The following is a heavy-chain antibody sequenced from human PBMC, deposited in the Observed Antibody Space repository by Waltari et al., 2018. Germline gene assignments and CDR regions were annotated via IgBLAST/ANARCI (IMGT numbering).Heavy chain of an antibody. J-gene: IGHJ4*02. CDR2: ISGSGGST. V-gene: IGHV3-23*04. Sequence: EVQLVESGGGLVQPGGSLRLSCPASGFTFNIYAMSWVRQAPGKGLEWVSAISGSGGSTYYADSVKGRFTISRDNSKNTLYLQMNSLRAEDTAVYYCATSYYDILTGYSTPWYWGQGTLVTVSS. CDR3: ATSYYDILTGYSTPWY. CDR1: GFTFNIYA. D-gene: IGHD3-9*01.